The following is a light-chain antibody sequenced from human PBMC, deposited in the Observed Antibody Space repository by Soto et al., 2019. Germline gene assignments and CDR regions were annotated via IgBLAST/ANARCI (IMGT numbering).Light chain of an antibody. CDR2: AAS. CDR3: QKYSSVPV. CDR1: QDIRNS. J-gene: IGKJ3*01. V-gene: IGKV1-27*01. Sequence: DIQMTQSPTSLSASVGDRVTITCRASQDIRNSVAWYQQKPGKAPKLLIYAASTLQSGVPSRFSGRGSGTDFTLTINSLQPEDVATYSCQKYSSVPVFGPGTKVEIK.